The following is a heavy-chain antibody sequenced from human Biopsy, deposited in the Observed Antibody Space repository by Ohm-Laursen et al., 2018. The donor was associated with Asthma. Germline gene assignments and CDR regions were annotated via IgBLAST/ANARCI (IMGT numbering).Heavy chain of an antibody. CDR3: ARGWNCGGDCYSLDY. D-gene: IGHD2-21*02. CDR1: GDSIDSGDYS. CDR2: IYRNGDT. Sequence: TLSLTCGVSGDSIDSGDYSWTWLRQSPGVGLEWIGYIYRNGDTYYNPTLKNRVTISIDRSKKQFSLRLRSVTAAGTAVYYCARGWNCGGDCYSLDYWGQGTLVTVSS. J-gene: IGHJ4*02. V-gene: IGHV4-30-2*06.